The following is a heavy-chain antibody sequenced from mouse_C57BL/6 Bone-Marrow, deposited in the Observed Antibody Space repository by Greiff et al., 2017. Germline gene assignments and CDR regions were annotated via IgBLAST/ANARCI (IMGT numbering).Heavy chain of an antibody. D-gene: IGHD4-1*01. CDR1: GFSLTSYG. J-gene: IGHJ2*01. CDR3: ARELGPYYFDY. CDR2: IWSGGST. V-gene: IGHV2-2*01. Sequence: VQLQESGPGLVQPSQSLSITCTVSGFSLTSYGVHWVRQSPGKGLEWLGVIWSGGSTDYNAAFISRLSISKDNSKSQVFFKMNSLQADDTAIYYCARELGPYYFDYWGQGTTLTVSS.